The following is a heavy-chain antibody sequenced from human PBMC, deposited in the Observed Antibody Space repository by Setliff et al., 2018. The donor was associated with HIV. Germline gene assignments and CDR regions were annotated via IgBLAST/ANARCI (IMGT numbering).Heavy chain of an antibody. V-gene: IGHV1-3*01. D-gene: IGHD6-13*01. J-gene: IGHJ6*03. Sequence: ASVKVSCKASGYSFTNYAMHWVRQAPGQRLEWMGWINVGNDNTKYSQRLQDRVTIARDTSASTAYMELSSLRSEDTAVYYCARSSLAAAGLGYMDVWGKGTTVTVSS. CDR3: ARSSLAAAGLGYMDV. CDR1: GYSFTNYA. CDR2: INVGNDNT.